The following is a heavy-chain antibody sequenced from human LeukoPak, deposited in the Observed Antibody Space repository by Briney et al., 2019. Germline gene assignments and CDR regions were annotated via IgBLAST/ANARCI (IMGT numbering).Heavy chain of an antibody. J-gene: IGHJ4*02. CDR3: ARLTLSANDWCYDY. CDR1: GFTSSAYW. D-gene: IGHD5-12*01. Sequence: PGGSLRLSCAASGFTSSAYWMRWVRQAPGKGLEWVASIKEDGSEKYYVDSVKGRFTISRDNAKNSLYLQMNSLRAEDTAVYYCARLTLSANDWCYDYWGQGTLVTVSS. V-gene: IGHV3-7*01. CDR2: IKEDGSEK.